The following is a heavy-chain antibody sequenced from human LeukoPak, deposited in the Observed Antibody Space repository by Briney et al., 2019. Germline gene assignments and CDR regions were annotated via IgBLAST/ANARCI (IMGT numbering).Heavy chain of an antibody. D-gene: IGHD3-10*01. CDR3: AKFRTLLWFGELGFVDY. Sequence: PGGSLRLSCAASGFTFSSYDMHWVRQATGKGLEWVSGISWNSGSIGYADSVKGRFTISRDNAKNSLYLQMNSLRAEDTAVYYCAKFRTLLWFGELGFVDYWGQGTLVTVSS. J-gene: IGHJ4*02. CDR1: GFTFSSYD. V-gene: IGHV3-9*01. CDR2: ISWNSGSI.